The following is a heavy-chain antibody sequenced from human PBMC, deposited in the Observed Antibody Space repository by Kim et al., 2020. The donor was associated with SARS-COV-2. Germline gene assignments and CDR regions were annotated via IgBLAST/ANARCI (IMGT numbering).Heavy chain of an antibody. CDR3: ARGGYSSGWAMYYFDY. V-gene: IGHV1-3*01. D-gene: IGHD6-19*01. J-gene: IGHJ4*02. Sequence: KFQGRVPITRDTSASTAYMELSSLRSEDTAVYYCARGGYSSGWAMYYFDYWGQGTLVTVSS.